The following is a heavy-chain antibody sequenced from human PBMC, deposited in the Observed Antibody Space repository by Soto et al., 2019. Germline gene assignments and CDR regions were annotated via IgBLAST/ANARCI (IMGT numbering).Heavy chain of an antibody. J-gene: IGHJ4*02. V-gene: IGHV3-30*18. CDR3: AKSVYNWNDGFFDY. CDR2: ISYDEINK. CDR1: GFTFSSYG. D-gene: IGHD1-1*01. Sequence: QVQLVESGGGVVQPGRSLRLSCAASGFTFSSYGMHWVRQAPGKGLEWVAIISYDEINKYYADSVKGRFTISRDNSKNTLYLQMNSLRPEDTAVYYCAKSVYNWNDGFFDYWGQGTLVTVSS.